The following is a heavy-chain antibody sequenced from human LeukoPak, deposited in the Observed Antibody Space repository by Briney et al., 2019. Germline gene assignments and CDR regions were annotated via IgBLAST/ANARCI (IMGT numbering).Heavy chain of an antibody. D-gene: IGHD4-23*01. CDR3: AKDSYGGRLGYNWFDP. Sequence: PGGSLRLSCAASGFTFSSYAMSWVRQAPGKGLEWVSAISGSGGSTYYADSVKGRFTISRDNSKNTLYLQMNSLRAEDTAVYYCAKDSYGGRLGYNWFDPWGQGTLVTVSS. CDR1: GFTFSSYA. J-gene: IGHJ5*02. CDR2: ISGSGGST. V-gene: IGHV3-23*01.